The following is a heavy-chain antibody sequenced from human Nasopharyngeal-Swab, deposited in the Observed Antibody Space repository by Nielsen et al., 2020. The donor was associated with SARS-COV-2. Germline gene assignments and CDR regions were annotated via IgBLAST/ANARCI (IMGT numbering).Heavy chain of an antibody. CDR3: ARGPGYCSSTSCHAYFDY. Sequence: GSLRLSCAAYGGSFSGYYWSWIRQPPGKGLEWIGEINHSGSTNYNPSLKSRVTISVDTSKNQFSLKLSSVTAADTAVYYCARGPGYCSSTSCHAYFDYWGQGTLVTVSS. CDR1: GGSFSGYY. CDR2: INHSGST. D-gene: IGHD2-2*01. V-gene: IGHV4-34*01. J-gene: IGHJ4*02.